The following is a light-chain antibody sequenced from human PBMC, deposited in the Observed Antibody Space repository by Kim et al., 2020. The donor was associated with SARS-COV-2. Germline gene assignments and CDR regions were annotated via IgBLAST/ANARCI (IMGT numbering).Light chain of an antibody. Sequence: GDRVTITCRASQGISNYLAWYQQKPGKVPKLLIYGASTLQSGVPSRFSGSRFGTEFTLTISSLQTEDVATYYCQKYDTAPWTFGEGTKVDIK. CDR2: GAS. V-gene: IGKV1-27*01. CDR1: QGISNY. CDR3: QKYDTAPWT. J-gene: IGKJ1*01.